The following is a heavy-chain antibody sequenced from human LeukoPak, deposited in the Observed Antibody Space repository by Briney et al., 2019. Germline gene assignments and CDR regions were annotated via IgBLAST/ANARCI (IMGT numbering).Heavy chain of an antibody. D-gene: IGHD6-6*01. Sequence: GESLKISCQVSGYDFATYWIVWVRQMPGKGLEWMGIVYPGDSDTKYSPSFQGQVTISVDKSISTAYLHWTRLKASDTAMYYCARQGPFVSSSGSLDYRGQGTLVSVSS. V-gene: IGHV5-51*01. CDR2: VYPGDSDT. J-gene: IGHJ4*02. CDR1: GYDFATYW. CDR3: ARQGPFVSSSGSLDY.